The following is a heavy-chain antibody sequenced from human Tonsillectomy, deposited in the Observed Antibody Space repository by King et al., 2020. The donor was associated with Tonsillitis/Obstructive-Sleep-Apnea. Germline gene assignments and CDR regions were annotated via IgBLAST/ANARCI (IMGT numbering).Heavy chain of an antibody. CDR2: INSDGSTT. CDR3: ARERGRGEDY. V-gene: IGHV3-74*01. D-gene: IGHD3-10*01. J-gene: IGHJ4*02. CDR1: VFTFSSNW. Sequence: VQLVESGGDLVQPGGSLRLSCAASVFTFSSNWMHWVRQAPGKGLVWVSRINSDGSTTNYADSVKGRFTISRDNAKNTLYLQMNSLTAEDTAVYYCARERGRGEDYWGQGTLVTVSS.